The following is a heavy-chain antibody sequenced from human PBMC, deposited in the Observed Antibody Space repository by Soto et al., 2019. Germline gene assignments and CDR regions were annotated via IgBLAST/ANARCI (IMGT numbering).Heavy chain of an antibody. J-gene: IGHJ6*02. V-gene: IGHV3-30*18. D-gene: IGHD2-2*01. CDR1: GFTFSSYG. Sequence: QVQLVESGGGVVQPGRSLRLSCAASGFTFSSYGMHWVRQAPGKGLEWVAVISYDGSNKYYADSVKGRFTISRDNSKNTLYLQMNSLRAEDTAVYYCAKDRPYCSSTSCYYYYYYYGMDVWGRGTTVTVSS. CDR3: AKDRPYCSSTSCYYYYYYYGMDV. CDR2: ISYDGSNK.